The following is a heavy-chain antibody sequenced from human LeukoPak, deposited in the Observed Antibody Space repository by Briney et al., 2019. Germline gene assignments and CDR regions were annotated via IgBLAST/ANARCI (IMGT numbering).Heavy chain of an antibody. D-gene: IGHD3-3*01. J-gene: IGHJ5*02. V-gene: IGHV3-21*01. CDR2: ISSSSSYI. CDR3: ARASLRFLEWLSPFDP. CDR1: GFTFSSYS. Sequence: GGSLRLSCAASGFTFSSYSMNWFRQAPGKGLEWVSSISSSSSYIYYADSVKGRFTISRDNAKNSLYLQMNSLRAEDTAVYYCARASLRFLEWLSPFDPWGQGTLVTVSS.